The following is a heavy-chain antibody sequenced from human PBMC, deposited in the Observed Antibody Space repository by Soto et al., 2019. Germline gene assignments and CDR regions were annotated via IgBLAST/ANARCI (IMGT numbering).Heavy chain of an antibody. Sequence: EVQLLESGGGLVQPGGSLRLSCAASGFTFSSYAMSWVRQAPGKGLEWVSAISGSGGTTYYADSVKGLFTISRDNSKNTLYLQMNSLRAEDTAVYYCAKDISTSGSVTSRVAFDYWGQGTLVTVSS. J-gene: IGHJ4*02. V-gene: IGHV3-23*01. CDR3: AKDISTSGSVTSRVAFDY. D-gene: IGHD5-12*01. CDR2: ISGSGGTT. CDR1: GFTFSSYA.